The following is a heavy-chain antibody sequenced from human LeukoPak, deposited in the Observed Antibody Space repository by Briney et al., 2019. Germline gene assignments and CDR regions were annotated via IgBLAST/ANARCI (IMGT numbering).Heavy chain of an antibody. V-gene: IGHV5-51*01. CDR2: IYPGDSDT. CDR1: GYSFTSYW. D-gene: IGHD3-10*01. Sequence: GESLKISCQGSGYSFTSYWIGWVRQMPGKGLEWMGIIYPGDSDTRYSPSFQGQVTISADKSISTAYLQWSSLKASDTAMYYCARHYYGSGSYYNKPFDYWGQGTLVTVSS. CDR3: ARHYYGSGSYYNKPFDY. J-gene: IGHJ4*02.